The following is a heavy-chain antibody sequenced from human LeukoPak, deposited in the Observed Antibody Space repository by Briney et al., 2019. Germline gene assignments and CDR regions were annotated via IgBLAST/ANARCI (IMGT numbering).Heavy chain of an antibody. D-gene: IGHD7-27*01. V-gene: IGHV3-7*01. J-gene: IGHJ4*02. CDR2: IKSDGSEK. CDR1: GFAFSTYW. CDR3: VRGGVTGGRFDF. Sequence: PGGSLRLSCAVSGFAFSTYWMSWARQAPGKGLEWVAKIKSDGSEKYYVDSVKGRYTAYREKAEKSMYLRMDSLTVEDTAGYYCVRGGVTGGRFDFWGQGTLVTVSS.